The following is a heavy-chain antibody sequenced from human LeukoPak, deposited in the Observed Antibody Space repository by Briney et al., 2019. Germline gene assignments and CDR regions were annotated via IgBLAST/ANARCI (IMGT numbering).Heavy chain of an antibody. Sequence: GGSLRLSCAASGFTFSDHFMDWVRQAPGKGLEWVGGIRNRPNSDTTAYAASVKDRFTIYRDDSKNSLFLQMNSLKTEDTAVYYCGRSTITVTPYCFDDWGQGTLVSVSA. D-gene: IGHD4-17*01. CDR1: GFTFSDHF. CDR3: GRSTITVTPYCFDD. CDR2: IRNRPNSDTT. J-gene: IGHJ4*02. V-gene: IGHV3-72*01.